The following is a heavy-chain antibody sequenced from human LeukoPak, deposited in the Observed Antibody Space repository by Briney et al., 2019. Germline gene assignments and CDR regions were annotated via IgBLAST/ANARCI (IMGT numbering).Heavy chain of an antibody. CDR3: ARDGLWIQNSFDI. J-gene: IGHJ3*02. CDR1: GGSISSYY. CDR2: INHSGST. Sequence: SETLSLTCTVSGGSISSYYWSWIRQPPGKGLGWIGEINHSGSTNYNPSLKSRVTISVDTSKNQFSLKLSSVTAADTAVYYCARDGLWIQNSFDIWGQGTMVTVSS. D-gene: IGHD5-18*01. V-gene: IGHV4-34*01.